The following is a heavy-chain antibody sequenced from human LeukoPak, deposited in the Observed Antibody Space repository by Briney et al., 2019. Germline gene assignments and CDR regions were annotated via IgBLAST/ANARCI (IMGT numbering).Heavy chain of an antibody. D-gene: IGHD1-7*01. J-gene: IGHJ4*02. CDR2: IYTSGST. Sequence: PSETLSLTCTVSGGSISSGSYYWSWMRQPAGKGLEWIGRIYTSGSTNDNPSLKSRVTISVDTSKDQLSLKLSFVTAADTAVYYCAGGAWNYYYWGQGTLVTVSS. CDR3: AGGAWNYYY. V-gene: IGHV4-61*02. CDR1: GGSISSGSYY.